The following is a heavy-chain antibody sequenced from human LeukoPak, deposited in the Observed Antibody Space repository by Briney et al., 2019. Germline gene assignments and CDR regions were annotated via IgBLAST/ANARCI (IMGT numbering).Heavy chain of an antibody. J-gene: IGHJ4*02. CDR2: ISSSSSNI. Sequence: PGGSLRLSCAASGFTFSSYAMSWVRQAPGKGLEWVSFISSSSSNIYYADSVKGRFTISRDNAKNSLYLQMNSLRAEDTALYYCARDSDHYDSSGYFLGIMEGPYWGQGTLVTVSS. CDR3: ARDSDHYDSSGYFLGIMEGPY. CDR1: GFTFSSYA. D-gene: IGHD3-22*01. V-gene: IGHV3-21*01.